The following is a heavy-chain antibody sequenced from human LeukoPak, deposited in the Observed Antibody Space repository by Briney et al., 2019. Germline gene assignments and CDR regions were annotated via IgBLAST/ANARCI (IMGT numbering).Heavy chain of an antibody. CDR3: ASLYLYYYDSSGYLG. CDR2: IYYSGST. V-gene: IGHV4-39*01. J-gene: IGHJ4*02. D-gene: IGHD3-22*01. Sequence: SETLSLTCTVSGGSISSSSYYWGWIRQPPGKGLERIGSIYYSGSTYYNPSLKSRVTISVDTSKNQFSLKLSSVTAADTAVYYCASLYLYYYDSSGYLGWGQGTLVTVSS. CDR1: GGSISSSSYY.